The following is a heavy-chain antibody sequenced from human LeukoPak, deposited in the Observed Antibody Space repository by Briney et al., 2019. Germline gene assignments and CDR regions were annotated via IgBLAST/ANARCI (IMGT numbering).Heavy chain of an antibody. D-gene: IGHD3-10*01. V-gene: IGHV3-7*01. Sequence: SGGSLRLSCAASGFTFSTYWMSWVRQAPGKGLEWVANIKQDGNEKYYVDSVEGRFTISRDNAKNSLYLQMNSLRAEDTAVYYCARVSSYGSGSYYNPWIDYWGQGTLVTVSS. CDR3: ARVSSYGSGSYYNPWIDY. CDR2: IKQDGNEK. CDR1: GFTFSTYW. J-gene: IGHJ4*02.